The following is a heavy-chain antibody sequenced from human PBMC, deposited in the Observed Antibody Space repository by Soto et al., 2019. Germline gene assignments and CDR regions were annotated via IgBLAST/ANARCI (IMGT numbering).Heavy chain of an antibody. CDR2: IYSGGST. CDR1: GFTVSSNY. Sequence: EVQLVEPGGGLIQPGGSLRLSCAASGFTVSSNYMSWVRQAPGKGLEWVSVIYSGGSTYYADSVKGRFTISRDNSKNTLYLQMNSLRAEDTAVYYCAREGSGSYRGMDVWGQGTTVTVSS. J-gene: IGHJ6*02. CDR3: AREGSGSYRGMDV. D-gene: IGHD1-26*01. V-gene: IGHV3-53*01.